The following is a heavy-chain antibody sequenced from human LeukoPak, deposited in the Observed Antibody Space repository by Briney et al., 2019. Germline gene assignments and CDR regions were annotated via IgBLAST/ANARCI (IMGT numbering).Heavy chain of an antibody. V-gene: IGHV7-4-1*02. CDR3: ARVDSAYGDSLRV. CDR1: GYTFTTYA. D-gene: IGHD4-17*01. Sequence: GASVKVSCKASGYTFTTYAMIWVRQAPGQGLECMGWINTYSGNPTYAQGFTGRFVFSLDTSVSTAYLQISSLKAEDTAVYYCARVDSAYGDSLRVWGQGTLVTVSS. CDR2: INTYSGNP. J-gene: IGHJ4*02.